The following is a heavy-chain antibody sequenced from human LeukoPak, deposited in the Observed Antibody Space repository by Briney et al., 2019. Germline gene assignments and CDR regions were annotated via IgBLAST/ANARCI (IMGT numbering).Heavy chain of an antibody. D-gene: IGHD5-12*01. J-gene: IGHJ4*02. V-gene: IGHV3-74*03. CDR1: GFTFSRHW. Sequence: GGSLRLSCAASGFTFSRHWMHWVRQAPGKGLVWVSRINSDGSSITYADSVKGRFTISRDNAKNTLYLQMNSLRVEDTAVYYCAREGRVSGYDFDCWGQGTLVTVSS. CDR3: AREGRVSGYDFDC. CDR2: INSDGSSI.